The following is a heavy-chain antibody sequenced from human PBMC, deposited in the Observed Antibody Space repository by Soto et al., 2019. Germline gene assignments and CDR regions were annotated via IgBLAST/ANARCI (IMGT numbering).Heavy chain of an antibody. J-gene: IGHJ6*02. CDR2: IGTSSSYI. V-gene: IGHV3-21*01. CDR1: GFTFGTYT. D-gene: IGHD2-21*02. CDR3: ARVMCGDCSTYYYYSMDV. Sequence: GGSLRLSCAATGFTFGTYTMNWVRQAPGKGLEWVSSIGTSSSYIYYADSVRGRFTISRDNAKDSLYLQMSSLRAEDTAVYYCARVMCGDCSTYYYYSMDVWGQGTTVTVSS.